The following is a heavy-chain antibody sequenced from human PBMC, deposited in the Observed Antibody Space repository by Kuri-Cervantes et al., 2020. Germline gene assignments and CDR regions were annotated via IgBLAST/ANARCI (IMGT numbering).Heavy chain of an antibody. D-gene: IGHD3-16*02. J-gene: IGHJ4*02. Sequence: SETLSLTCTVSGGSISSYYWSWIRQPPGKGLEWIGYIYYSGSTNYNQSLKSRVTISVDTSKNQFSLKLSSVTAADTAVYYWARGPMITFGGVIANWGQGTLVTVSS. CDR3: ARGPMITFGGVIAN. V-gene: IGHV4-59*13. CDR2: IYYSGST. CDR1: GGSISSYY.